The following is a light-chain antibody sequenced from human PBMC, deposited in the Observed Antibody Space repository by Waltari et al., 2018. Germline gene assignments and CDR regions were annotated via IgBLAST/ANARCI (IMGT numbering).Light chain of an antibody. V-gene: IGLV3-1*01. CDR1: NLGNKY. CDR3: QTWDSSLVV. CDR2: ARD. Sequence: SYDLTQPPSVSVSPGQTVTISCSGHNLGNKYVSWYHQKAGQAPLLVVYARDRRPSGIPERFSGSNSDTTATLTISGTQAIDEADYYCQTWDSSLVVFGGGTKLTVL. J-gene: IGLJ2*01.